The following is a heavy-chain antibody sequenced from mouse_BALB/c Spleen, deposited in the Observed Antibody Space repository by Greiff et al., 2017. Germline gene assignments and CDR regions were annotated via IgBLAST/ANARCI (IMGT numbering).Heavy chain of an antibody. CDR3: ARQGDYRYWFAY. D-gene: IGHD2-14*01. CDR2: ISSGGGST. Sequence: EVQVVESGGGLVKPGGSLKLSCAASGFAFSSYDMSWVRQTPEKRLEWVAYISSGGGSTYYPDTVKGRFTTSRDNAKNTLYLQMSSLKSEDTAMYYCARQGDYRYWFAYWGQGTLVTVSA. V-gene: IGHV5-12-1*01. J-gene: IGHJ3*01. CDR1: GFAFSSYD.